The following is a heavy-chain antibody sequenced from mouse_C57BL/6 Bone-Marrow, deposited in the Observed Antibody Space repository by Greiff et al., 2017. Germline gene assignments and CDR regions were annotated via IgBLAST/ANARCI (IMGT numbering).Heavy chain of an antibody. J-gene: IGHJ4*01. D-gene: IGHD4-1*01. Sequence: EVKVVESGGGLVQSGRSLRLSCATSGFTFSDFYMEWVRQAPGKGLEWIAASRNKANDYTTEYSASVKGRFIVSRDTSQSILYLQMNALRAEDTAIYYCARETGPGAMDYWGQGTSVTVSS. CDR2: SRNKANDYTT. V-gene: IGHV7-1*01. CDR3: ARETGPGAMDY. CDR1: GFTFSDFY.